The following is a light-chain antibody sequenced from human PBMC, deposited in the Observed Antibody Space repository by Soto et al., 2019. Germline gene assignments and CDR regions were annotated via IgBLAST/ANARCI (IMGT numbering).Light chain of an antibody. J-gene: IGKJ1*01. CDR3: QHYNNWPRT. CDR2: DAS. CDR1: QSVSSN. V-gene: IGKV3-15*01. Sequence: EIVMTQSPATLTVSPGERATLSCRASQSVSSNLAWYQQKPGQAPRLLIYDASTRATGIPARFSGSGSGTEFTLTISSLQSEHFAVYYCQHYNNWPRTFGQGTKVEI.